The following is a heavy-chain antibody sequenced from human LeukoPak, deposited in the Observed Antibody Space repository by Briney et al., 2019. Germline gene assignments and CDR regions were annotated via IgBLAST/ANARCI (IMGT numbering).Heavy chain of an antibody. D-gene: IGHD1-1*01. CDR2: INSDGSST. CDR3: ARDYWTWPQRSNYFDY. Sequence: GGSLRLSCAASGFTFSSYWMHWVRQAPGKGLVWVSRINSDGSSTSYADSVKGRFTISRDNAKNTLYLQMNYLRAEDTAVYYCARDYWTWPQRSNYFDYWGQGTLVTVSS. J-gene: IGHJ4*02. CDR1: GFTFSSYW. V-gene: IGHV3-74*01.